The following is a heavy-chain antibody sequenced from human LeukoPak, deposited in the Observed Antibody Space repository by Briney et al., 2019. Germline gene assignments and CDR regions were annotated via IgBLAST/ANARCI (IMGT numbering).Heavy chain of an antibody. V-gene: IGHV1-18*01. CDR3: ARDLRSYDILTGYYRRYYYYYGLDV. D-gene: IGHD3-9*01. CDR2: ISAYNGNT. J-gene: IGHJ6*02. Sequence: GASVKVSCKASGYTFTSYGISWVRQAPGQGLEWMGWISAYNGNTNYAQKLQGRVTITPDTSTRPDYMELRRLRSEDTAVYYCARDLRSYDILTGYYRRYYYYYGLDVWGQGTTVTVSS. CDR1: GYTFTSYG.